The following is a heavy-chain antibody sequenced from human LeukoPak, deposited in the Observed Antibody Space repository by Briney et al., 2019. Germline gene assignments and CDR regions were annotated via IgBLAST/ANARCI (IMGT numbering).Heavy chain of an antibody. J-gene: IGHJ6*03. D-gene: IGHD6-19*01. CDR1: GYTFTSYY. V-gene: IGHV1-46*01. CDR3: ARESIAVAGTWWYYYYYMDV. CDR2: INPSGGST. Sequence: GASVKVSCKASGYTFTSYYMHWVRQAPGQGLEWMGIINPSGGSTSYAQKFQGRVTMTRDMSTSTVYMELSSLRSEDTAVYYCARESIAVAGTWWYYYYYMDVWGKGTTVTVSS.